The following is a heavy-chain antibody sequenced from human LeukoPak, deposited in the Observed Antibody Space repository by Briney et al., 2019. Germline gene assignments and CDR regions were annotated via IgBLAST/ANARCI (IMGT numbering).Heavy chain of an antibody. V-gene: IGHV3-30-3*01. CDR3: ARDAFRDSSGYYYY. CDR1: GFTFSSYA. CDR2: ISYDGSNK. Sequence: PGGSLRLSCAASGFTFSSYAMHWVRQAPGKGLEWVAVISYDGSNKYYADSVKGRFTISRDNSKNTLYLQMNSLRAEDTAVYYYARDAFRDSSGYYYYWGQGTLVTVSS. D-gene: IGHD3-22*01. J-gene: IGHJ4*02.